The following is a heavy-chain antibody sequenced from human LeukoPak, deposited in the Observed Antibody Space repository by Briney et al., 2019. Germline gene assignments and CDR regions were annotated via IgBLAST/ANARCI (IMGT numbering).Heavy chain of an antibody. V-gene: IGHV4-34*01. CDR3: ARVALWGDRSDQRYYYYGMDV. D-gene: IGHD2-2*01. CDR2: INHSGST. CDR1: GGSFSGYY. Sequence: SETLSLTCAVYGGSFSGYYWSWIRQPPGKGLEWIGEINHSGSTNYNPSLKSRVTISVDTSKNQFSLKLSSVTAADTAVYYCARVALWGDRSDQRYYYYGMDVWGQGTTVTVSS. J-gene: IGHJ6*02.